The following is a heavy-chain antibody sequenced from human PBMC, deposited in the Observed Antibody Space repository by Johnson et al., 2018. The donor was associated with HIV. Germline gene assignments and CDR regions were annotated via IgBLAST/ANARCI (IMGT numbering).Heavy chain of an antibody. CDR1: GFTFDDYG. CDR2: INWNGGST. V-gene: IGHV3-20*04. J-gene: IGHJ3*02. Sequence: EVQLVESGGGLVQPGRSLRLSCAASGFTFDDYGMSWVRQAPGKGLEWVSGINWNGGSTGYAASVKGRFPISRDNAKNSLYLQMNSLRAEDTAFYYCARETSPYYYDSSGYYSHDAFDIWGQGTMVTVSS. D-gene: IGHD3-22*01. CDR3: ARETSPYYYDSSGYYSHDAFDI.